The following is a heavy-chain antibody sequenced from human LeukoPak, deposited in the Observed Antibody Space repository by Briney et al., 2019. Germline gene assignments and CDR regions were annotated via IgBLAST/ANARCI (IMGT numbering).Heavy chain of an antibody. Sequence: GESLKISWKGSGYSFTSYWIGWVRQMPGKGLEWMGIIYPGDSDTRYSPSFQGQVTISADKSISTAYLQWSSLKASDTAMYYCARLNYDILTGYYHWFDPWGQGTLVTVSS. D-gene: IGHD3-9*01. J-gene: IGHJ5*02. CDR3: ARLNYDILTGYYHWFDP. CDR2: IYPGDSDT. CDR1: GYSFTSYW. V-gene: IGHV5-51*01.